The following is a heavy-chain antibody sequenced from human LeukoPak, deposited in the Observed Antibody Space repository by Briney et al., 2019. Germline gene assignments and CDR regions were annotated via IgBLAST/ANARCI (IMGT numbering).Heavy chain of an antibody. CDR1: GFTFDDYG. Sequence: GGSLRLSCAASGFTFDDYGMSWVRQAPGKGLEWVSGINCNGGSTGYADSVKGRFTISRDNAKNSLYLQMNSLRAEDTALYYCARGYYYDSSGYYEDYWGQGTLVTVSS. CDR2: INCNGGST. CDR3: ARGYYYDSSGYYEDY. V-gene: IGHV3-20*04. D-gene: IGHD3-22*01. J-gene: IGHJ4*02.